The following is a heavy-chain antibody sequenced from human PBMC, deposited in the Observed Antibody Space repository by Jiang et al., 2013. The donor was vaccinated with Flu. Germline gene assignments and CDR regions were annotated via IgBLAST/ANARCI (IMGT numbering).Heavy chain of an antibody. V-gene: IGHV6-1*01. CDR2: SKWYN. Sequence: SKWYNDYAVSVKSRITINPDTSKNQFSLQLNSVTPEDTAVYYCAKERGVWCSGGSCYSGWFDPWGQGTLVTVSS. D-gene: IGHD2-15*01. J-gene: IGHJ5*02. CDR3: AKERGVWCSGGSCYSGWFDP.